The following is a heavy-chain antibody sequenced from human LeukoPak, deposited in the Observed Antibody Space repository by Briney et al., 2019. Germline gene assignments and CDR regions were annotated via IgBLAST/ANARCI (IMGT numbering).Heavy chain of an antibody. V-gene: IGHV3-74*01. D-gene: IGHD3-10*01. CDR1: GFTFSSYW. CDR2: IKSDGKT. Sequence: GGSLRLSCAASGFTFSSYWMHWVRQAPGKGLVWVSRIKSDGKTNYADSVKGRFTISRDNAKNTVSLQMNSLRAEDTGVYYCAREGVVRGVISAFDIWGQGTMVTVSS. J-gene: IGHJ3*02. CDR3: AREGVVRGVISAFDI.